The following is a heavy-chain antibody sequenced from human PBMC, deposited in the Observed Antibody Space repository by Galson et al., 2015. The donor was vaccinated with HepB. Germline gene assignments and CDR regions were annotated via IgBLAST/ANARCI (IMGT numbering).Heavy chain of an antibody. CDR1: GGTFSTYT. CDR2: ITPIFGTP. D-gene: IGHD6-13*01. J-gene: IGHJ4*02. V-gene: IGHV1-69*13. CDR3: AREGIAGPTNPVDY. Sequence: SVKVSCKASGGTFSTYTISWVRQAPGQGLEWMGGITPIFGTPNYAQKFQGRLTITADESTSTAYMDLSSLRSEDTAVYYCAREGIAGPTNPVDYWGQGTQVTVSS.